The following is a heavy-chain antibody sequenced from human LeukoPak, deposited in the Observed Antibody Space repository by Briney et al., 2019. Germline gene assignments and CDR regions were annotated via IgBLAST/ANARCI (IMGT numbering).Heavy chain of an antibody. V-gene: IGHV3-74*01. D-gene: IGHD3-3*01. Sequence: HPGGSLRLSCAASGFAFSSHWMHWVRQAPGKGLVWVSHVKNDGSCTNYADSVRGRFTISRDNAKNTLYLQMNSLRAEDTAVYYCARGNDYWSGYIDYWGQGTLVTVSS. J-gene: IGHJ4*02. CDR3: ARGNDYWSGYIDY. CDR1: GFAFSSHW. CDR2: VKNDGSCT.